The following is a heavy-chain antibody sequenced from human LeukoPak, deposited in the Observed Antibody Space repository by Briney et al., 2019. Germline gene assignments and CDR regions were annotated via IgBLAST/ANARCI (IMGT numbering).Heavy chain of an antibody. Sequence: GGSLRLSCAASGFIFSNYGMHWVRQAPGKGLAWVAFIRYDGSNKYHADAVKGRFTISRDNSKNTLYLQMSSLRAEDTAVYYCAKDYYDSSGYFRVPHVSDYRGQGTLVTVSS. CDR2: IRYDGSNK. CDR1: GFIFSNYG. CDR3: AKDYYDSSGYFRVPHVSDY. V-gene: IGHV3-30*02. J-gene: IGHJ4*02. D-gene: IGHD3-22*01.